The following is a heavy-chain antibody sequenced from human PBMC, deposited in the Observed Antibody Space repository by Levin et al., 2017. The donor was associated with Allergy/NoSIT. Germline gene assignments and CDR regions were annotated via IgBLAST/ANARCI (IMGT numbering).Heavy chain of an antibody. Sequence: GESLKISCKASGYTFTSYGISWVRQAPGQGLEWMGWISAYNGNTNYAQKLQGRVTMTTDTSTSTAYMEPRSLRSDDTAVYYCARDPPDRIVVVPAAPPDFDYWGQGTLVTVSS. V-gene: IGHV1-18*01. CDR2: ISAYNGNT. CDR3: ARDPPDRIVVVPAAPPDFDY. D-gene: IGHD2-2*01. J-gene: IGHJ4*02. CDR1: GYTFTSYG.